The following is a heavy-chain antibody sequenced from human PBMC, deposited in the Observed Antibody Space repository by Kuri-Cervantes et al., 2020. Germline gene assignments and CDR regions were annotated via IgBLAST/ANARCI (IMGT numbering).Heavy chain of an antibody. CDR3: AREGYGDYVLMPDRIKFFDY. D-gene: IGHD4-17*01. J-gene: IGHJ4*02. Sequence: ASVNSSCKASGYTFTSYGISWVRQAPGQGLEWMGWSSAYNGNTNYAQKFQGRVTMTRDTSTSTVYMELSSLRSEDTAVYYCAREGYGDYVLMPDRIKFFDYWSQGTLVTVSS. CDR2: SSAYNGNT. V-gene: IGHV1-18*01. CDR1: GYTFTSYG.